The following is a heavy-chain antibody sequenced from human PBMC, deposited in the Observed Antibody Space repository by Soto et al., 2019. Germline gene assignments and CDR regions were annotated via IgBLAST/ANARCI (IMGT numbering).Heavy chain of an antibody. CDR1: GYTFTGFY. Sequence: ASVKVSCKASGYTFTGFYMHWVRQAPGQGLEWMGWINPDSGGTNYAQKFQGWVTMTRDTSISTAYMELSRLRSDDTAVYYCARDGRSVAVAGAEKPYYYYYGMDVWGQGTTVTVSS. CDR3: ARDGRSVAVAGAEKPYYYYYGMDV. CDR2: INPDSGGT. D-gene: IGHD6-19*01. J-gene: IGHJ6*02. V-gene: IGHV1-2*04.